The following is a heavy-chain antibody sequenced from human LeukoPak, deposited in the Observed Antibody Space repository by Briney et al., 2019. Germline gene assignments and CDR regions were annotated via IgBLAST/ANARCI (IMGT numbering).Heavy chain of an antibody. J-gene: IGHJ4*02. CDR3: AREHRHEGATVDS. V-gene: IGHV3-74*01. Sequence: GGSLRLSCAASGFTFNSYWMHWVRQAPGKGLVWVSRIERDGRSTSYADSVRGRFTISRDNAKNTLYLQMNSLRAEDTAVYYCAREHRHEGATVDSWGQGTLVTVSS. D-gene: IGHD1-26*01. CDR2: IERDGRST. CDR1: GFTFNSYW.